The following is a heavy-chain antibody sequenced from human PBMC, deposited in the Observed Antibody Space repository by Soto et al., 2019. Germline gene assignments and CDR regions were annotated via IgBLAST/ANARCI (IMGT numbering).Heavy chain of an antibody. CDR1: GYTFTIYG. CDR3: ARDRQSITIFGVVPPDAFDI. J-gene: IGHJ3*02. V-gene: IGHV1-18*01. D-gene: IGHD3-3*01. CDR2: ISAYNGNT. Sequence: ASVKVSCKASGYTFTIYGISWVLQAPGQGLEWMGWISAYNGNTNYAQKLQGGVTMTTDTSTSTAYMELRSLRSDDTAVYYCARDRQSITIFGVVPPDAFDIWGQGTMVTVSS.